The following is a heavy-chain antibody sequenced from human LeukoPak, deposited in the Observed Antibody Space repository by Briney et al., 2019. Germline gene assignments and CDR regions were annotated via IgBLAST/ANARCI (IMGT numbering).Heavy chain of an antibody. Sequence: SVKVSCKASGGTFSSYAISWVRQAPGQGLEWMGGIIPIFGTANYAQKFQGRVTITADESTSTAYMELSSLRSEDTAVYYCARDLTISVLGYGYYYMDVWGKGTTVTVS. V-gene: IGHV1-69*13. CDR3: ARDLTISVLGYGYYYMDV. CDR2: IIPIFGTA. J-gene: IGHJ6*03. D-gene: IGHD3-3*01. CDR1: GGTFSSYA.